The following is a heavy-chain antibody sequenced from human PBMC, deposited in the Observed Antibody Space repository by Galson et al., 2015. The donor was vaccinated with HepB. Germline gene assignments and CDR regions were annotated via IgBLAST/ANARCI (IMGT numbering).Heavy chain of an antibody. D-gene: IGHD2/OR15-2a*01. V-gene: IGHV5-51*01. CDR2: IFPDDSDT. J-gene: IGHJ4*02. CDR1: GYYFPTWW. CDR3: ARRRFDSSTTYNFDY. Sequence: ISCKGSGYYFPTWWIGWVRQRPGKGLEWMGIIFPDDSDTRYSPSFQGQVTMSADRSINTAYLQWSSLKASDTAMYYCARRRFDSSTTYNFDYWGPGTLVTVSS.